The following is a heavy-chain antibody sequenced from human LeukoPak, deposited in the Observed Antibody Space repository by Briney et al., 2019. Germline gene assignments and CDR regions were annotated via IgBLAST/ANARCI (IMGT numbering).Heavy chain of an antibody. CDR1: DGSISTPTYY. V-gene: IGHV4-39*07. CDR2: VHYSGST. J-gene: IGHJ6*03. D-gene: IGHD3-10*01. Sequence: KASETLSLTCTVSDGSISTPTYYWGWIRQPPGEGLEWIGSVHYSGSTYYNPSLKSRVTISVDTSKNQFSLKLSSVTAADTAVYYCARDLEGVMVRGVNRYYYYYMDVWGKGTTVTISS. CDR3: ARDLEGVMVRGVNRYYYYYMDV.